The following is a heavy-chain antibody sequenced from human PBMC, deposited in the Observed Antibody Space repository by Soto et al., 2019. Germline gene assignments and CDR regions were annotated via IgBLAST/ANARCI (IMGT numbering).Heavy chain of an antibody. CDR1: GGSISSSYW. Sequence: QVQLQESGPGLVKPSGTLSLTCAVSGGSISSSYWWSLVRQPPGKGLEWIGEIYHSGSTNYNPSLKSRVTIPVDKSKNRFSLKLSSVTAADTAMYYCARRAMVNNGFDYWGQGTLVTVSS. D-gene: IGHD5-18*01. J-gene: IGHJ4*02. CDR2: IYHSGST. V-gene: IGHV4-4*02. CDR3: ARRAMVNNGFDY.